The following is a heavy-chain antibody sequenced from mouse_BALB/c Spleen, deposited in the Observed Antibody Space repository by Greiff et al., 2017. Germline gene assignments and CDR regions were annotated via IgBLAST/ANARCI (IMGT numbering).Heavy chain of an antibody. CDR2: ISSGGST. D-gene: IGHD2-4*01. J-gene: IGHJ4*01. Sequence: DVMLVESGGGLVKPGGSLKLSCAASGFTFSSYAMSWVRQTPEKRLEWVASISSGGSTYYPDSVKGRFTISRDNARNILYLQMSSLRSEDTAMYYCARGSTMITASMDYWGQGTSVTVSS. CDR1: GFTFSSYA. CDR3: ARGSTMITASMDY. V-gene: IGHV5-6-5*01.